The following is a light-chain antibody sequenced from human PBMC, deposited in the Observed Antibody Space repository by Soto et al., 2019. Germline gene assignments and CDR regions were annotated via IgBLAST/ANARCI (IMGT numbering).Light chain of an antibody. CDR1: SSDVGSYNR. J-gene: IGLJ1*01. V-gene: IGLV2-18*02. Sequence: QSALTQPPSVSGSPGQSVTISCTGTSSDVGSYNRVSWYQQPPGTAPKLMIYDVGNRPSGVPDRFSVSKSGNTASLTISGFQADDEADYYCSSYTSSNTYVFGTGTKVTVL. CDR3: SSYTSSNTYV. CDR2: DVG.